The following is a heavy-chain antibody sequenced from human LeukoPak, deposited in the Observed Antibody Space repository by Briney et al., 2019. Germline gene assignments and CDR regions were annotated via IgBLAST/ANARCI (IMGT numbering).Heavy chain of an antibody. V-gene: IGHV4-39*07. J-gene: IGHJ3*02. CDR3: ARRPAPRRITMIVVAKGAFDI. Sequence: SETLSLTCTVSGGSISSNSYYWSWIRQPPGKGLEWIGEINHSGSTNYNPSLKSRVTISVDTSKNQFSLKLSSVTAADTAVYYCARRPAPRRITMIVVAKGAFDIWGQGTMVTVSS. D-gene: IGHD3-22*01. CDR2: INHSGST. CDR1: GGSISSNSYY.